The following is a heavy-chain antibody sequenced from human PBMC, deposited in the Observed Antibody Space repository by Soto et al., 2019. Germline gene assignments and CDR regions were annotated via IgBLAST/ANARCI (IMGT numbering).Heavy chain of an antibody. Sequence: SETLSLTCTVSGDSISSINNYWSWIRQPPGEGLEWIGFISYSGTTSYSPSLKSRVAISLGTSKNQFSLSLNFVTAADTAVYYCARGRGYSYGLDPWGQGSRVTVSS. J-gene: IGHJ5*02. CDR3: ARGRGYSYGLDP. D-gene: IGHD5-18*01. CDR1: GDSISSINNY. CDR2: ISYSGTT. V-gene: IGHV4-30-4*01.